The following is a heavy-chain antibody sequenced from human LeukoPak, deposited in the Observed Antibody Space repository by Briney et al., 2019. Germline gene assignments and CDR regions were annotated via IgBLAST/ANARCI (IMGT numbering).Heavy chain of an antibody. V-gene: IGHV1-46*01. CDR2: INPSGGST. D-gene: IGHD2/OR15-2a*01. Sequence: ASVKVSCKASGYTFTSYYMHWVRQAPGQGLEWMGIINPSGGSTSYTQKFQGRVTMTKDTSTTTVYMELSSLRSQDTAVYYCARHKEVGDYYYFDYWGQGTLVTVSS. CDR3: ARHKEVGDYYYFDY. J-gene: IGHJ4*02. CDR1: GYTFTSYY.